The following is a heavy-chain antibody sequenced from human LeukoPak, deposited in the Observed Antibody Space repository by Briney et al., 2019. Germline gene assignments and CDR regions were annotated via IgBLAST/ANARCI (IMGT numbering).Heavy chain of an antibody. J-gene: IGHJ4*02. CDR1: GYTLTSYG. V-gene: IGHV1-18*01. CDR2: LSAYNGNT. Sequence: GASVKVSCKASGYTLTSYGITWVRQAPGQGLEWMGWLSAYNGNTNYAQKLQGRVTMTTDTSTSTAYMELRSLRSDDTAVYYCARDHLGYGDYLETFDYWGQGTLVTVSS. CDR3: ARDHLGYGDYLETFDY. D-gene: IGHD4-17*01.